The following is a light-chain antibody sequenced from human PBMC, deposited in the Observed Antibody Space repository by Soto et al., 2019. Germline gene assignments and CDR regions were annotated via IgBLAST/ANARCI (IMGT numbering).Light chain of an antibody. J-gene: IGLJ1*01. CDR2: GNS. CDR1: NSNIGAGYD. CDR3: QSYGDSLSGYV. Sequence: QSALTQPPSVSGAPGRRVTISCTGSNSNIGAGYDVHWYQQLPGTAPKLLIYGNSNRPSGVPDRFSGSKSGTSASLTITGLQAEDEADYYCQSYGDSLSGYVFGTGTKVTVL. V-gene: IGLV1-40*01.